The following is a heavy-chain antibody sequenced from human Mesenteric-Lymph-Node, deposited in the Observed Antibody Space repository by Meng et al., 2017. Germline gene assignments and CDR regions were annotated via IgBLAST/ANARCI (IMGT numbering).Heavy chain of an antibody. CDR1: GGSVSSGSYY. J-gene: IGHJ4*02. V-gene: IGHV4-61*01. Sequence: SETLSLTCTVSGGSVSSGSYYWSWIRQPPGKGLEWIGYIYYSGSTNYNPSLKSRVTISVDTSKNQFSLKLSSVTAADTAVYYCARVSSIAVAIDYWGQGTLVTVSS. D-gene: IGHD6-19*01. CDR2: IYYSGST. CDR3: ARVSSIAVAIDY.